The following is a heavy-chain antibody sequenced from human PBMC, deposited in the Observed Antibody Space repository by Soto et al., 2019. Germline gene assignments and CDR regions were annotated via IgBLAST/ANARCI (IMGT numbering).Heavy chain of an antibody. Sequence: VVSLRISCAASGFTFSDYYMSWIRQAPGKGLEWVSYISSSGSIIYYADSLKGRFTISRDNAKNSLYLQMNSLRAEDTAVYYCARDLGYYDSSGYFDYWGQGTLVTVSS. J-gene: IGHJ4*02. CDR3: ARDLGYYDSSGYFDY. CDR1: GFTFSDYY. CDR2: ISSSGSII. V-gene: IGHV3-11*01. D-gene: IGHD3-22*01.